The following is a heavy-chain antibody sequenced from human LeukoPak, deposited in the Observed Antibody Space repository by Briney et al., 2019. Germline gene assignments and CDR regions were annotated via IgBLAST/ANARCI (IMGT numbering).Heavy chain of an antibody. J-gene: IGHJ4*02. CDR3: AKGRGSYYYYFDY. CDR2: ISWNSGTI. CDR1: GFTFDDYA. D-gene: IGHD1-26*01. Sequence: GRSLRLSCAASGFTFDDYAMHWVRQAPGKGLEWVSGISWNSGTIGYADSVKGRFTISRDNAKNSLYLQMNSLRAEDTALYYCAKGRGSYYYYFDYWGQGTLVTVSS. V-gene: IGHV3-9*01.